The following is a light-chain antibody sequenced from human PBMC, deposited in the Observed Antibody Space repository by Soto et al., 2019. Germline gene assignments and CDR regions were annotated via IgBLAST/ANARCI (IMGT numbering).Light chain of an antibody. V-gene: IGLV2-14*03. CDR3: SSYTSSSTRV. J-gene: IGLJ1*01. Sequence: QSALPQPASVSGSPGQSITISCTGTSSDVGAYDYVSWYQQHPDKAPQLMIYEVSHRPSGVSNRFDGSKSVNTATLTISGLQAEDEADYYCSSYTSSSTRVFGTGTKLTVL. CDR1: SSDVGAYDY. CDR2: EVS.